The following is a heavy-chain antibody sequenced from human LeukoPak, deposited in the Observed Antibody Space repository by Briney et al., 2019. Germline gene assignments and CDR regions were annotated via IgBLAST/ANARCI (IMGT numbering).Heavy chain of an antibody. CDR3: ARTYYDYVWGSYRYHWFDP. D-gene: IGHD3-16*02. CDR1: GYTFTGYY. J-gene: IGHJ5*02. CDR2: ISAYNGNT. V-gene: IGHV1-18*04. Sequence: ASVKVSCKASGYTFTGYYMHWVRQAPGQGLEWMGWISAYNGNTNYAQKLQGRVTMTTDTSTSTAYMELRSLRSDDTAVYYCARTYYDYVWGSYRYHWFDPWGQGTLVTVSS.